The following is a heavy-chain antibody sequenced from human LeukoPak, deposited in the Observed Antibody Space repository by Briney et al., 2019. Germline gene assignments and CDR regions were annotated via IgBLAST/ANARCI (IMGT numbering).Heavy chain of an antibody. Sequence: ASVKVSCKASGYTFTSYGISWVRQAPGQGLEWMGWMNPNSGNTGNAQKFQGGVTITWNTSIGTAYMELSSLRSEDTAVYYCARVGYSNSYDYWGQGTLVTVSS. J-gene: IGHJ4*02. CDR2: MNPNSGNT. CDR3: ARVGYSNSYDY. V-gene: IGHV1-8*03. CDR1: GYTFTSYG. D-gene: IGHD5-18*01.